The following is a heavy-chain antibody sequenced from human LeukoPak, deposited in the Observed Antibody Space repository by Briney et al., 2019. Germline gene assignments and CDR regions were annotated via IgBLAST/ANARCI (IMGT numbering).Heavy chain of an antibody. CDR2: INHSGST. Sequence: SETLSLTCAVYGGSFSGYYWSWIRQPPGKGLEWIGEINHSGSTNYNPSLKSRLTISVDTSKNQFSLKLSSVTAADTAVYHCARGSYGDYPSGYYYMDVWGKGTTVTISS. J-gene: IGHJ6*03. V-gene: IGHV4-34*01. CDR1: GGSFSGYY. D-gene: IGHD4-17*01. CDR3: ARGSYGDYPSGYYYMDV.